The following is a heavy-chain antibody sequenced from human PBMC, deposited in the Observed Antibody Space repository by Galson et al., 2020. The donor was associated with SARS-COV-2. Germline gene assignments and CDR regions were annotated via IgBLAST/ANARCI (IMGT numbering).Heavy chain of an antibody. V-gene: IGHV3-53*01. CDR1: GFTVSTNY. J-gene: IGHJ4*02. CDR2: LYITGGT. D-gene: IGHD6-6*01. Sequence: GGSLRLSCAASGFTVSTNYISWVRQAPGKGLEWVSVLYITGGTYYADSVKGRFTISRDNSKNTLYLQMNSLRAEDTAVYYCASVRAYSSSQFDYWGQGTLVTVSS. CDR3: ASVRAYSSSQFDY.